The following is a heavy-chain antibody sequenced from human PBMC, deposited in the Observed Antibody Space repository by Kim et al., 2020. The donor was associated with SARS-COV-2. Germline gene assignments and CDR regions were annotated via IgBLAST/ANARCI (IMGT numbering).Heavy chain of an antibody. CDR1: GFTFSSYG. V-gene: IGHV3-30*18. CDR3: AKDRAAAGRGWFDY. D-gene: IGHD6-13*01. J-gene: IGHJ4*02. Sequence: GGSLRLSCAASGFTFSSYGMHWVRQAPGKGLEWVAVISYDGSNKYYADSVKGRFTISRDNSKNTLYLQMNSLRAEDTAVYYCAKDRAAAGRGWFDYWGQGTLVTVSS. CDR2: ISYDGSNK.